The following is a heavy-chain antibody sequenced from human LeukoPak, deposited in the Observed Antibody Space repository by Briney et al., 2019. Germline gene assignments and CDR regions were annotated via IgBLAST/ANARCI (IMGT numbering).Heavy chain of an antibody. CDR3: ARGTMTTVTYYFDY. CDR2: IYYSGST. V-gene: IGHV4-59*12. D-gene: IGHD4-17*01. CDR1: GGSISSSH. Sequence: SETLSLTCTVSGGSISSSHWSWIRQHPGKGLEWIGYIYYSGSTYYNPSLKSRVTISVDTSKNQFSLKLSSVTAADTAVYYCARGTMTTVTYYFDYWGQGTLVTVSS. J-gene: IGHJ4*02.